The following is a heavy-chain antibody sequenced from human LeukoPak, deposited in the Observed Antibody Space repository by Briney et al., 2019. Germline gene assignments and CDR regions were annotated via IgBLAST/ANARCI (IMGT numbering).Heavy chain of an antibody. J-gene: IGHJ4*02. D-gene: IGHD4-17*01. CDR3: ATGNGDYVRPFDH. V-gene: IGHV1-24*01. CDR2: FDTEDGET. Sequence: ASLKVSCKVSGYTLTELSMHCVRQAPGKGLERMGGFDTEDGETNYPQKFQGRVTMTEDTSTDTAYMELSSLRSEYTAVYYCATGNGDYVRPFDHWGEGTLVTVSS. CDR1: GYTLTELS.